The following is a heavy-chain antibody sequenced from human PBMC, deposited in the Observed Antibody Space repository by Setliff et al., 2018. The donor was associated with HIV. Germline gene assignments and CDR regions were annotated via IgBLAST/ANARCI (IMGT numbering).Heavy chain of an antibody. Sequence: SETLSLTCSVSGDSITSGGYYWSWLRQHPGKGLEWIGYIYYSRNTYYNPSLRSRVSISVDTSKNQFSLKLSSVTAADTAVYYCAREAPADSSGTSYYFDYWGQGTLVTVS. J-gene: IGHJ4*02. D-gene: IGHD3-22*01. CDR1: GDSITSGGYY. CDR2: IYYSRNT. V-gene: IGHV4-31*03. CDR3: AREAPADSSGTSYYFDY.